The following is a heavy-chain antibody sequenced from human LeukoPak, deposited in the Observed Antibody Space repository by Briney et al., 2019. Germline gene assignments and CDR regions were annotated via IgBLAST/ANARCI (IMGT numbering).Heavy chain of an antibody. Sequence: SETLSLTCTVSGGSISYYYWSWIRQPPGKGLEWIGYIYYSGSTNYNPSLKSRVTISVDTSKNQFSLNLSSVTAADTAVYYCARTRDGYNLDAFDIWGQGTMVTVSS. CDR2: IYYSGST. CDR1: GGSISYYY. D-gene: IGHD5-24*01. CDR3: ARTRDGYNLDAFDI. J-gene: IGHJ3*02. V-gene: IGHV4-59*01.